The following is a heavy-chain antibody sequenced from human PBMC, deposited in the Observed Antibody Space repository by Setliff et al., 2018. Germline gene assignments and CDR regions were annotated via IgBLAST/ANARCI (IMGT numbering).Heavy chain of an antibody. Sequence: SETLSLTCSVSDDSFYSDYYFWGWIRQPPGKGLEWIATISSSGATNYNSSLKSRATLSRDVAKRQFALNLRSVTAVDTAVYYCAREGRWDYNYPIYWGQGILVTVS. CDR2: ISSSGAT. D-gene: IGHD5-12*01. V-gene: IGHV4-39*01. CDR1: DDSFYSDYYF. J-gene: IGHJ4*02. CDR3: AREGRWDYNYPIY.